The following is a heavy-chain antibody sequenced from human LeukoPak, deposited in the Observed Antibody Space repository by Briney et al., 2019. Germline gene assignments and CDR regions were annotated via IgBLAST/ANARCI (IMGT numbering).Heavy chain of an antibody. J-gene: IGHJ4*02. D-gene: IGHD3-10*01. CDR1: GFTFSSYS. V-gene: IGHV3-21*01. CDR2: ISSSSSYI. CDR3: ARDSGGWYYLKY. Sequence: GGSLRLSCAASGFTFSSYSMDWVRQAPGKGLEWVSSISSSSSYIYYADSVKGRFTISRDNAKNSLYLQMNSLRAEDTAVYYCARDSGGWYYLKYWGQGTLVTVSS.